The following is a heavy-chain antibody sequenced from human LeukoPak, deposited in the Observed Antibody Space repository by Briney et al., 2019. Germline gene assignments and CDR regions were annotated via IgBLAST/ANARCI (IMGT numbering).Heavy chain of an antibody. J-gene: IGHJ4*02. CDR1: GFTFSDYF. V-gene: IGHV3-11*04. D-gene: IGHD2-21*02. CDR2: IDSSGTI. CDR3: ARPAYCGGNCYYFPDY. Sequence: NPGGSLRLSCAASGFTFSDYFMSWLRQGPGKGLEWVSHIDSSGTIYYADSVKGRATISRDNAKNSLYLQMNSLRAEDTAVYYCARPAYCGGNCYYFPDYWGQGTLVTVSS.